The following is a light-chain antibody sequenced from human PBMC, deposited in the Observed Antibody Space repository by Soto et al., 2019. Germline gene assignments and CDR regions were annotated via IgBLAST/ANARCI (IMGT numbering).Light chain of an antibody. CDR1: RSNIGTYA. V-gene: IGLV1-44*01. Sequence: QSVLTQSPSASATPGQRVTISCSGGRSNIGTYAVNWYQQLPGTAPTLLIFRNHQRPSGFPDRFSGSKSGTSASLAISGPRSEDEADYYCAAWDDSLRAVVFGGGTKLTVL. CDR2: RNH. CDR3: AAWDDSLRAVV. J-gene: IGLJ2*01.